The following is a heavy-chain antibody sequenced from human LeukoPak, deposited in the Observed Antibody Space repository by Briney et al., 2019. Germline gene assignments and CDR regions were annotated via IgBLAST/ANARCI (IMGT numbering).Heavy chain of an antibody. V-gene: IGHV1-18*01. D-gene: IGHD3-10*01. Sequence: ASVKVSCKASGYTFTSYGISWVRQAPGQGLEWMGWISAYNGNTNYAQKLQGRVTMTTDTSTSTAYMELRSLRSDDTAVYHCARVGDHYYGSGSYYFDWFDPWGQGTLVTVSS. CDR2: ISAYNGNT. J-gene: IGHJ5*02. CDR1: GYTFTSYG. CDR3: ARVGDHYYGSGSYYFDWFDP.